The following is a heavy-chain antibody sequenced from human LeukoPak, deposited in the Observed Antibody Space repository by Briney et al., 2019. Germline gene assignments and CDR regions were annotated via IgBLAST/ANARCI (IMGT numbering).Heavy chain of an antibody. J-gene: IGHJ4*02. Sequence: GASVKVSCKASGYTFTSYDINWVRQATGQGLEWMRWMNPNSGNTGYAQKFQGRVTITRNTSISTAYMELSSLRSEDTAVYYCARGDTIVGATNLVDYWGQGTLVTVSS. CDR2: MNPNSGNT. CDR1: GYTFTSYD. CDR3: ARGDTIVGATNLVDY. V-gene: IGHV1-8*03. D-gene: IGHD1-26*01.